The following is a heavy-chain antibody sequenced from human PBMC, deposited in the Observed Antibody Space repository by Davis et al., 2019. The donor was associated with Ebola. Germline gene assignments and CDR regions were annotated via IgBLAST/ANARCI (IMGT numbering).Heavy chain of an antibody. CDR1: GGSISSSSYS. D-gene: IGHD1-1*01. CDR3: ARDGNWNGAEYFDY. J-gene: IGHJ4*02. V-gene: IGHV4-39*07. CDR2: IYYSGST. Sequence: SETLSLTCTVSGGSISSSSYSWGWIRQPPGKGLEWIGSIYYSGSTYYNPSLKSRVTISVDTSKNQFSLKLSSVTAADTAVYYCARDGNWNGAEYFDYWGQGTLVTVSS.